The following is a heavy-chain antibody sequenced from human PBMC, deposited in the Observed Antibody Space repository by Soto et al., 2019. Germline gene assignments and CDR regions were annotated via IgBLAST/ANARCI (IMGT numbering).Heavy chain of an antibody. D-gene: IGHD6-6*01. J-gene: IGHJ6*02. CDR1: GFTFSSYA. V-gene: IGHV3-23*01. CDR3: AKTLGGIAARTYYYYGMDV. Sequence: GSLRLSCAASGFTFSSYAMSWVRQAPGKGLEWVSAISGSGGSTYYADSVKGRFTISRDNSKNTLYLQMNSLRAEDTAVYYCAKTLGGIAARTYYYYGMDVWGQGTTVTVSS. CDR2: ISGSGGST.